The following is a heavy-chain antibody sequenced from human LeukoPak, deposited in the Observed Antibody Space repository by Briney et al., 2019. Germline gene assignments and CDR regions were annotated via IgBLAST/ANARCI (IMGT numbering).Heavy chain of an antibody. CDR3: ARLASLYDSSGCYWGDY. J-gene: IGHJ4*02. CDR2: INPNSGGT. D-gene: IGHD3-22*01. Sequence: ASVKVSCKASGYTLTGYYIHWVRQAPGQGLEWMGWINPNSGGTNYAQKFQGRVTMTRDTSISTAYMELSRLRSDDTAVYYCARLASLYDSSGCYWGDYWGQGTLVTVSS. CDR1: GYTLTGYY. V-gene: IGHV1-2*02.